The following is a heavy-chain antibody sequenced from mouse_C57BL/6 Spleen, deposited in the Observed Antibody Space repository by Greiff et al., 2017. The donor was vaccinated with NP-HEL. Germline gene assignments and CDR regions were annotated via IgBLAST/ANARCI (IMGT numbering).Heavy chain of an antibody. CDR1: GYSITSGYY. CDR2: ISYDGSN. J-gene: IGHJ4*01. CDR3: ARRIYYDYDGYAMGY. D-gene: IGHD2-4*01. Sequence: EVKLQESGPGLVKPSQSLSLTCSVTGYSITSGYYWNWIRQFPGNKLEWMGYISYDGSNNYNPSLKNRIPITRDTSKNQFFLKLNSVTTEDTATYYCARRIYYDYDGYAMGYWGQGTSVTVSS. V-gene: IGHV3-6*01.